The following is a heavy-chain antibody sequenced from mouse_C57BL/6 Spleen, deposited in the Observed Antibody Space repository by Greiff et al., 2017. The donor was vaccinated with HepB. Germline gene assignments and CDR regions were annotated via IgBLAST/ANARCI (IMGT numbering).Heavy chain of an antibody. D-gene: IGHD1-1*01. CDR1: GYTFTSYG. J-gene: IGHJ4*01. V-gene: IGHV1-81*01. Sequence: QVQLQQSGAELARPGASVKLSCKASGYTFTSYGISWVKQRTGQGLEWIGEIYPRSGNTYYNEKFKGKATLTADKSSSTAYMELRSLTSEDSAVYFCARSYYGSSYYYAMDYWGQGTSATVSS. CDR2: IYPRSGNT. CDR3: ARSYYGSSYYYAMDY.